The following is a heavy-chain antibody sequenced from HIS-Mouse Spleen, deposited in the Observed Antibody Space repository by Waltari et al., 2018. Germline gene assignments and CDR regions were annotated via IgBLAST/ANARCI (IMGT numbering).Heavy chain of an antibody. Sequence: QVQLVQSGAEVKKPGASVKVSCKASGYTFTGYYMHWVRQAPGQGLEWMGWIHPNSGGTNYAQKFQGRVTMTRDTSNSTAYMELSRLRSDDTAVYYCARDNLVKQQLGFDYWGQGTLVTVSS. J-gene: IGHJ4*02. D-gene: IGHD6-13*01. CDR3: ARDNLVKQQLGFDY. CDR1: GYTFTGYY. CDR2: IHPNSGGT. V-gene: IGHV1-2*02.